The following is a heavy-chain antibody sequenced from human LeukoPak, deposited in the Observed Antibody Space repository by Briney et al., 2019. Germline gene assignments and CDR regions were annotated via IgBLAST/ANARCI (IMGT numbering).Heavy chain of an antibody. D-gene: IGHD6-19*01. CDR2: IRYDGSNK. V-gene: IGHV3-30*02. Sequence: GGSLRLSCAASGFTFSSYGMHWVRQAPGKGLEWVAFIRYDGSNKYYADSVKGRFTISRDNSKNTLYLQMNSLRAEDTAVYYCAKDHSGWSYYYYYYYMDVWGKGTTVTVSS. CDR1: GFTFSSYG. CDR3: AKDHSGWSYYYYYYYMDV. J-gene: IGHJ6*03.